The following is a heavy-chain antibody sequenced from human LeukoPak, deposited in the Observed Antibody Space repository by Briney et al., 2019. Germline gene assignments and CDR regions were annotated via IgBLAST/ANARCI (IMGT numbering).Heavy chain of an antibody. J-gene: IGHJ4*02. CDR1: GFTFSSYS. CDR2: ISSSSSYI. CDR3: AREMDLDGYYDFWSGYPYFDY. D-gene: IGHD3-3*01. Sequence: GGSLRLSCAASGFTFSSYSMNWVRQAPGKGLEWVSSISSSSSYIYYADSVKGRFTISRDNAKNSLYLQMNSLRAEDTAVYYCAREMDLDGYYDFWSGYPYFDYWGQGTLVTVSS. V-gene: IGHV3-21*01.